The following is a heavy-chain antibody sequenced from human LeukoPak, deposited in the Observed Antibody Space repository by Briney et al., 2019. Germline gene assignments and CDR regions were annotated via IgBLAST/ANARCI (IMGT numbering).Heavy chain of an antibody. CDR3: AKGGSYAPLDY. Sequence: GGSLRLSCAAYGFTFTDSAMTWVRQAPGKGLEWVSAISTSGGDTIYTDSVKDRFTISRDNSKNTLYLQMNSLRAEDTAIYYCAKGGSYAPLDYWGQGTLVTVSS. CDR1: GFTFTDSA. V-gene: IGHV3-23*01. D-gene: IGHD1-26*01. J-gene: IGHJ4*02. CDR2: ISTSGGDT.